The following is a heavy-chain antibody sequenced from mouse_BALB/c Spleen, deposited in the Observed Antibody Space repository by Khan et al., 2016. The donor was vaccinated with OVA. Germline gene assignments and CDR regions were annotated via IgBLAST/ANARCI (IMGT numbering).Heavy chain of an antibody. CDR3: ARGDGYYVYFDY. CDR2: IYPGSVNA. D-gene: IGHD2-3*01. J-gene: IGHJ2*01. V-gene: IGHV1-81*01. CDR1: GYTFTYYV. Sequence: QVQLQQSGPELVKPGASVKMSCKASGYTFTYYVITWVKQRTGQGLEWIGEIYPGSVNAYYNERFKGKATLTADKSSNTTHMQLRSLTSEYSAGDVCARGDGYYVYFDYWGQGTTLTVSA.